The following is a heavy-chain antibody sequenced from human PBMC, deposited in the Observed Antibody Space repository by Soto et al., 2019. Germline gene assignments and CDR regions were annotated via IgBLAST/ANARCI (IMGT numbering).Heavy chain of an antibody. J-gene: IGHJ6*02. V-gene: IGHV4-4*02. CDR1: GASMSRSNS. Sequence: CAVTGASMSRSNSWSWVRQPPGKGLEWIGEIYHSGSTTYNPSLKSRVTISVDKSKNQFSLKLSSVTAADTAVYYCASSGKGGGMDVWGQGTTVT. CDR3: ASSGKGGGMDV. D-gene: IGHD3-16*01. CDR2: IYHSGST.